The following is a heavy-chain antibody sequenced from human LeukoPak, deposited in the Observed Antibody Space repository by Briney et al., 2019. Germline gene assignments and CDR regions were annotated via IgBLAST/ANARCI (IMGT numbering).Heavy chain of an antibody. J-gene: IGHJ3*02. CDR3: AREEGGAFDI. D-gene: IGHD3-16*01. V-gene: IGHV3-9*01. CDR2: ISWNSGSI. CDR1: GFTFDDYA. Sequence: GGSLRLSCAASGFTFDDYAMHWVRQAPGKGLEWVSGISWNSGSIGYADSVKGRFTISRDNAKNSLYLQMNSLRAEGTAVYYCAREEGGAFDIWGQGTMVTVSS.